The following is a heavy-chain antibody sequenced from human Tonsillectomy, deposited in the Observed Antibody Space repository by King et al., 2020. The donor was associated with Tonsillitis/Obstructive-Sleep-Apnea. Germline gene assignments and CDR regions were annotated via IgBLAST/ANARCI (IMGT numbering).Heavy chain of an antibody. Sequence: ITLKESGPTLVKPPQTLTLTCTFSGFSLSTSGVGVGWIRQPPGKALEWLALIYWDDDKHYSPSLKSRLTITKDTSKNQVVLTMTNMDPVDTATYYFAHRSSSLSYKSYYYYYMDVWGNGTTVTVSS. CDR2: IYWDDDK. V-gene: IGHV2-5*02. J-gene: IGHJ6*03. CDR3: AHRSSSLSYKSYYYYYMDV. CDR1: GFSLSTSGVG. D-gene: IGHD6-13*01.